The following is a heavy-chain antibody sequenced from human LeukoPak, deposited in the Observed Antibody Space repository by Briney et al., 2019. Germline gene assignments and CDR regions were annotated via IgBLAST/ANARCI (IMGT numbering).Heavy chain of an antibody. J-gene: IGHJ4*02. CDR1: GGSISSSSYY. CDR3: ASYYYGSADY. Sequence: SETLSLTCTVSGGSISSSSYYWGWIRQPPGKGLEWIGSIYYSGSTYYNPSLKSRVTISVDTSKNQFSLKLSSVTAADTAVYYCASYYYGSADYWGQGTLVTVSS. D-gene: IGHD3-10*01. V-gene: IGHV4-39*01. CDR2: IYYSGST.